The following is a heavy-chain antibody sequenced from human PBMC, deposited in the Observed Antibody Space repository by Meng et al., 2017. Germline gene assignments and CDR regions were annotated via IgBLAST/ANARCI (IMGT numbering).Heavy chain of an antibody. Sequence: ESLKISCTVSGGSISSSSYYWGWIRQPPGKGLEWIGSIYYSGSTYYNPSLKSRVTISVDTSKNQFSLKLSSVTAADTAVYYCARTEVSDDAFDIWGQGTMVTVSS. J-gene: IGHJ3*02. CDR3: ARTEVSDDAFDI. CDR1: GGSISSSSYY. V-gene: IGHV4-39*07. CDR2: IYYSGST.